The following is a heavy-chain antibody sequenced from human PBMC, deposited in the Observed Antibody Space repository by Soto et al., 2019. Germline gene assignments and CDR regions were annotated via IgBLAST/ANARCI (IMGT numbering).Heavy chain of an antibody. CDR2: ITHSRSN. J-gene: IGHJ6*02. CDR1: AASFSRYY. V-gene: IGHV4-34*01. CDR3: ASGTGAYYDSSPRGGASYGMDV. D-gene: IGHD3-22*01. Sequence: SETLSLTCAVVAASFSRYYWIWIRPRPGKWLGGIGEITHSRSNNYNPSLKSRVTISVDTSKNAFSLKLSSVAAADTAVYPCASGTGAYYDSSPRGGASYGMDVWGQRATVT.